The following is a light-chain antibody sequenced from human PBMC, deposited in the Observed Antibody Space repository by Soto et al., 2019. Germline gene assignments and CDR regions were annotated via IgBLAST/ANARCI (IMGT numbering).Light chain of an antibody. CDR3: VSYTSSTTYV. V-gene: IGLV2-14*03. CDR2: DVA. J-gene: IGLJ1*01. CDR1: SSDVGSSNF. Sequence: QSVLTQPDSVSDSPGQSITISCTGTSSDVGSSNFVSWYQQHPGKPPKLIIYDVANRPSGVSNRFSGSKSGSTASLIISRLQTEDEADYYCVSYTSSTTYVFGTGTKVTVL.